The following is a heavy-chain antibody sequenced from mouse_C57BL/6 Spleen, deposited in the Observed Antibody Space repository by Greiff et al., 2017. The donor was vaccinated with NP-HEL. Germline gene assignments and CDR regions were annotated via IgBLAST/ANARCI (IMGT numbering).Heavy chain of an antibody. V-gene: IGHV1-82*01. Sequence: QVQLQPSGPELVKPGASVKISCKASGYAFSSSWMNWVKQRPGKGLEWIGRISPGDGDTNYTGKFTGKATLTADKTSSTAYMQRSSLTSEDSAVYFCARGTAQALDYWGQGTTRTVSS. CDR3: ARGTAQALDY. J-gene: IGHJ2*01. D-gene: IGHD3-2*02. CDR2: ISPGDGDT. CDR1: GYAFSSSW.